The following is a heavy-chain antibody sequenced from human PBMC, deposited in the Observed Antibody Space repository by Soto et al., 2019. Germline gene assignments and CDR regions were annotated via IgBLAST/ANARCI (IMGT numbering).Heavy chain of an antibody. CDR1: GFTFSSYA. D-gene: IGHD4-17*01. Sequence: QVQLVESGGGVVQPGRSLRLSCAASGFTFSSYAMHWVRQAPGKGLEWVAVISYDGSNKYYADSVKGRFTISRDNSKNTLYLQMNSLRAEYTAVYYCARDRDTTVTSNWFDPWGQVTLVTVSS. CDR3: ARDRDTTVTSNWFDP. CDR2: ISYDGSNK. J-gene: IGHJ5*02. V-gene: IGHV3-30-3*01.